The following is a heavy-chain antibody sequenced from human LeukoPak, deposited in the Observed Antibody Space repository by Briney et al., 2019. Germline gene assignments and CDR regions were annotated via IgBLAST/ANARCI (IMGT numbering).Heavy chain of an antibody. D-gene: IGHD2-2*01. CDR1: GFTFSSYS. CDR3: ARVVVVPAAIFDYYYMDV. CDR2: ISSSSSYI. Sequence: GGSLRLSCAASGFTFSSYSMNWVRQAPGKGLEWVSSISSSSSYIYYADSVKGRFTISRDNAKNSLYLQMNSLRAEDTAVYYCARVVVVPAAIFDYYYMDVWGKGTTVTVSS. V-gene: IGHV3-21*01. J-gene: IGHJ6*03.